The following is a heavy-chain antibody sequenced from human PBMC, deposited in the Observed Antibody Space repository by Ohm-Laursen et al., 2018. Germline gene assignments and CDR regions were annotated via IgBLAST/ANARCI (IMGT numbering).Heavy chain of an antibody. CDR2: ISDTGITI. D-gene: IGHD3-10*01. CDR3: ARDGAVGVGY. V-gene: IGHV3-48*02. CDR1: GFTFSSYS. J-gene: IGHJ4*02. Sequence: SLRLSCSASGFTFSSYSMNWVRQAPGKGLEWVSYISDTGITIYYADSVRGRFTMSRDNAKNSVYLQMNSLRDEDTAVYYCARDGAVGVGYWGQGTLVTVSS.